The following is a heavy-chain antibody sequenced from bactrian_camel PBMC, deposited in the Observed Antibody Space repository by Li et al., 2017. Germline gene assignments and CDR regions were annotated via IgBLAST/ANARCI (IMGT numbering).Heavy chain of an antibody. CDR3: AAKRSQTSLYCNTGRMVGSYAY. CDR1: GFPIDRSC. D-gene: IGHD1*01. Sequence: HVQLVESGGGSVQPGGSLTLACAVSGFPIDRSCVGWFRQSAGKEREWIASIYRPGGNTFAADSVKGRFAISQDNAKNVMSLEMNDLKPDDTAMYYCAAKRSQTSLYCNTGRMVGSYAYWGQGTQVTVS. CDR2: IYRPGGNT. J-gene: IGHJ4*01. V-gene: IGHV3S6*01.